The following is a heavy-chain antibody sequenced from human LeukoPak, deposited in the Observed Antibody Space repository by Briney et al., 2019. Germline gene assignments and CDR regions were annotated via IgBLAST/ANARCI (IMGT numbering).Heavy chain of an antibody. D-gene: IGHD3-10*01. Sequence: GGSLRLSCAASGFTFSGCAMNWVRQAPGKWLEWVSHIYSSDTTYADSVKGRFTISRDNAKNSLYLQMNSLRDEDTAVYYCARDLHYAFNIWGQGTMVTASS. V-gene: IGHV3-48*02. CDR2: IYSSDTT. J-gene: IGHJ3*02. CDR3: ARDLHYAFNI. CDR1: GFTFSGCA.